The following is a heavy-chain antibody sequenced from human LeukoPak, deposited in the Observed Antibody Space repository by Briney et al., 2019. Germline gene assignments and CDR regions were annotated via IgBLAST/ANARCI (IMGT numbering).Heavy chain of an antibody. V-gene: IGHV3-43*02. CDR2: ISGDGGIT. CDR3: AKVGFGGGTYYQDAFDI. Sequence: GGSLRLSCAASGFTFDDYAMHWVRQAPGKGLEWVSLISGDGGITYYADSVKGRFTISRDNSKNSLYLQMNSLRTEDTTLYYCAKVGFGGGTYYQDAFDIWGQGTMVTVSS. J-gene: IGHJ3*02. D-gene: IGHD1-26*01. CDR1: GFTFDDYA.